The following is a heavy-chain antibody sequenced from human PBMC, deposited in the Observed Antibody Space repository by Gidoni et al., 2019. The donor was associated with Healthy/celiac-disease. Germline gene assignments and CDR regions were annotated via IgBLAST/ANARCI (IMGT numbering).Heavy chain of an antibody. CDR1: GFTLSSYA. CDR2: ISGSCGST. Sequence: EVQLWEAGGGLVQPGGSLRRSCAASGFTLSSYAMSWVRQAPGKGLEGVSAISGSCGSTYYADSVKGRFTISSDNSKNTLYLQMNRLRAEDTAVYYCAKPGDDSSGYPYFDYWGQGTLVTVSS. D-gene: IGHD3-22*01. CDR3: AKPGDDSSGYPYFDY. V-gene: IGHV3-23*01. J-gene: IGHJ4*02.